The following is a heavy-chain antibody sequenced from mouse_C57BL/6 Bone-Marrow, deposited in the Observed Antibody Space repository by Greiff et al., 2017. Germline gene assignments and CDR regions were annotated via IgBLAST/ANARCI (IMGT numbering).Heavy chain of an antibody. CDR1: GFTFSDYY. J-gene: IGHJ3*01. V-gene: IGHV5-16*01. Sequence: EVKVVESEGGLVQPGSSMKLSCTASGFTFSDYYMAWVRQVPEKGLEWVANINYDGSSTYYLDSLQSRFIISRDNAKNILYLQMSSLKSEDTATYYCVLLPWFAYWGQGTLVTVSA. D-gene: IGHD1-1*01. CDR2: INYDGSST. CDR3: VLLPWFAY.